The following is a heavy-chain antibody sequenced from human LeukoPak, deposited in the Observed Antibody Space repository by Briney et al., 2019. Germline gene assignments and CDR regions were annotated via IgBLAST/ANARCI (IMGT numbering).Heavy chain of an antibody. J-gene: IGHJ3*02. Sequence: TSETLSLTCTVSGGSLRNYYWSWIRQPPGKGLEWIGYIFYRGSIDYSPSLQRRVTISVDTSKNHLSLRLTSVTAADTAVYFCARGVVLGQDDAFDIWGRGTMVTVSS. CDR1: GGSLRNYY. D-gene: IGHD3/OR15-3a*01. CDR3: ARGVVLGQDDAFDI. CDR2: IFYRGSI. V-gene: IGHV4-59*12.